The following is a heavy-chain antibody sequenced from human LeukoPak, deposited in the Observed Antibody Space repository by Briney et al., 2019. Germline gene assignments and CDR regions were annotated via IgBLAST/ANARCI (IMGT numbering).Heavy chain of an antibody. D-gene: IGHD5-12*01. CDR1: GVSFSGYY. Sequence: SETLSLTCAVYGVSFSGYYWSWIRQPPGKGLEWIGEINHSGSTNYNPSLKSRVTISVDTSKNQFSLKLISVTAEDTAVYYCARGVVDIVAPGYYYDYYMDVWGKGTTVTVSS. J-gene: IGHJ6*03. CDR3: ARGVVDIVAPGYYYDYYMDV. V-gene: IGHV4-34*01. CDR2: INHSGST.